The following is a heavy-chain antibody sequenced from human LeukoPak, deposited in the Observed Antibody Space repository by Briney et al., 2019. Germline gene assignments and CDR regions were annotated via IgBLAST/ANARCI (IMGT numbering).Heavy chain of an antibody. CDR3: ASLYCSSTTCYYNWFDP. Sequence: ASVKVSCKTSGYTFTSYDINWVRQATGHGLEWMGWMNPNSGNTGYAQKFQGRVTMTRNTSISTAYMELSSLRSEDTAVYYCASLYCSSTTCYYNWFDPWGQGTLVTVSS. CDR2: MNPNSGNT. J-gene: IGHJ5*02. V-gene: IGHV1-8*01. CDR1: GYTFTSYD. D-gene: IGHD2-2*01.